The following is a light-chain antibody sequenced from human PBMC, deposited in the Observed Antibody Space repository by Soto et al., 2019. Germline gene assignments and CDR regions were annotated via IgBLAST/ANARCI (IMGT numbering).Light chain of an antibody. V-gene: IGKV3-20*01. J-gene: IGKJ1*01. CDR2: GAS. CDR3: QQYGSYPWT. CDR1: QSVSSSY. Sequence: EIVLTQSPGTLSLSPGERATLSCRASQSVSSSYLAWYQQKPGQAPRPLIYGASSRAIGIPDRFSGSGSGTDFTLTIRRLEPEDFAVYSCQQYGSYPWTLGQGTKVEIK.